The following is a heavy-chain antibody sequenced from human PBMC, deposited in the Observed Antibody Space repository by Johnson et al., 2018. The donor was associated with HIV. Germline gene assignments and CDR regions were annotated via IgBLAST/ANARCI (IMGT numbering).Heavy chain of an antibody. J-gene: IGHJ3*02. CDR3: AKDFGSGWADAFDI. CDR2: ISYDGSNK. D-gene: IGHD6-19*01. CDR1: GFTFSSYA. V-gene: IGHV3-30-3*01. Sequence: VQLVESGGGVVQPGRSLRLSCAASGFTFSSYAMHWVRQAPGKGLEWVAVISYDGSNKYYADSVKGRFTISRDNSKNTLYLQMNSLRAEDTAVYYCAKDFGSGWADAFDIWGQGTGVTISS.